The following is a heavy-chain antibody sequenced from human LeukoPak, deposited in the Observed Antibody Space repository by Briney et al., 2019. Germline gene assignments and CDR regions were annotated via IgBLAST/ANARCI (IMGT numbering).Heavy chain of an antibody. CDR1: GLTFSSYA. J-gene: IGHJ4*02. D-gene: IGHD5-18*01. CDR3: AKDLGGYSYGR. CDR2: ISGSGGST. V-gene: IGHV3-23*01. Sequence: GGSLRLSCAASGLTFSSYAMTWVRQAPGKGLEWVSVISGSGGSTYYADSVKGRFTISRDNSKNTLYLQMNSLRAEDTAVYYCAKDLGGYSYGRWGQGTLVTVSS.